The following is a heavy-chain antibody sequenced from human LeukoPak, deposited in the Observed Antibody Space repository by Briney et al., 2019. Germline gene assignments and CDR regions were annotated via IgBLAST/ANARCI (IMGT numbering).Heavy chain of an antibody. CDR2: IYYSGST. CDR3: ASSKYSSSKGTFDY. Sequence: SETLSLTCTVSGGSFSSYYWSWIRQAPGKGLAWIGYIYYSGSTNYDPSLKSRVTISVDTSKNQFSLKLSSVTAADTAVYYCASSKYSSSKGTFDYWGQGTLVTVSS. J-gene: IGHJ4*02. CDR1: GGSFSSYY. D-gene: IGHD6-13*01. V-gene: IGHV4-59*01.